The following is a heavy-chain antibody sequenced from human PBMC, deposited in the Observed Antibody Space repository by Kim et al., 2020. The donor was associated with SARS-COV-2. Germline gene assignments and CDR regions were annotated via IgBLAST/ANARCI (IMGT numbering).Heavy chain of an antibody. D-gene: IGHD1-1*01. CDR3: AREVKGYGNVYYYYGMDV. J-gene: IGHJ6*02. Sequence: MSRVSISVDTSKNQFSLKLSSVTAADTAVYYCAREVKGYGNVYYYYGMDVWGQGTTVTVSS. V-gene: IGHV4-34*01.